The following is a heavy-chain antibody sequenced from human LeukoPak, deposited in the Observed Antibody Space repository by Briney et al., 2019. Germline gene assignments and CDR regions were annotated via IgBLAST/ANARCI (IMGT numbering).Heavy chain of an antibody. D-gene: IGHD1-26*01. Sequence: PSQTLSLTCTVSGDSISSGGYYWSWIRQHPGKGLEWIGYIYFSGSTYYNPSLRSRVTISVDTSKIRFSLKLSSVTAADTAVYYCARHQAQAIVGEAGFDYWGQGTLVTVSS. CDR2: IYFSGST. J-gene: IGHJ4*02. CDR1: GDSISSGGYY. CDR3: ARHQAQAIVGEAGFDY. V-gene: IGHV4-31*03.